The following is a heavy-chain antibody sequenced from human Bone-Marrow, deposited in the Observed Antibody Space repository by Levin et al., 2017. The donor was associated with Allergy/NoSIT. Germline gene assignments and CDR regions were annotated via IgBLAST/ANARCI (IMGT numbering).Heavy chain of an antibody. V-gene: IGHV3-23*01. J-gene: IGHJ4*02. CDR3: AQDRGGSYFGS. D-gene: IGHD3-10*01. CDR1: GFAFRDYA. Sequence: AGGSLRLSCVASGFAFRDYAMSWVRQPPGKGPEWVSAIGGGGDTHYPDSLRGRFTISRDNSKNTVYLQVNSLRVDDTAIYYCAQDRGGSYFGSWGQGTLVTVSS. CDR2: IGGGGDT.